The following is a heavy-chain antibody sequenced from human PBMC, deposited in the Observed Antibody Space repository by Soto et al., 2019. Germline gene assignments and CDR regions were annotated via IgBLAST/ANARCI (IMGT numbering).Heavy chain of an antibody. CDR2: INHSGST. J-gene: IGHJ4*02. CDR3: AGWFDY. V-gene: IGHV4-34*01. D-gene: IGHD6-19*01. CDR1: GGSSSGYY. Sequence: SETLSLTCAVYGGSSSGYYWSWIRQPPGKGLEWIGEINHSGSTNYNPSLKSRVTISVDTSKNQFSLKLSSVTAADTAVYYCAGWFDYWGQGTLVTVSS.